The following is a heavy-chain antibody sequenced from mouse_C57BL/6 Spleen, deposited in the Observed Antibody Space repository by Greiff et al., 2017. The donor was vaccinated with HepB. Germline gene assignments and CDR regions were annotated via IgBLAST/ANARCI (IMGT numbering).Heavy chain of an antibody. V-gene: IGHV1-54*01. CDR1: GYAFTNYL. Sequence: VQLQQSGAELVRPGPSVKVSCKASGYAFTNYLIEWVKQRPGQGLEWIGVINPGSGGTNYNEKFKGKATLTADKSSSTAYMQLSSLTSEDSAVYFCAREGGAYGNFYAMDYWGQGTSVTVSS. CDR2: INPGSGGT. CDR3: AREGGAYGNFYAMDY. D-gene: IGHD2-1*01. J-gene: IGHJ4*01.